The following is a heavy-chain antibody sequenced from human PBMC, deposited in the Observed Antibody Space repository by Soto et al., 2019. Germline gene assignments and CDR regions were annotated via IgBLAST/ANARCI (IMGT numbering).Heavy chain of an antibody. Sequence: QVQLQESGPGLVKPSQTLSLTCTVSGGSISSGGYYWSWIRQHPGKGLEWIGYIYYSGSTYYNPSLKSXXTXSVXTSKNQFSLKLSSVTAADTAVYYCARARSGSPYNRWGQGTLVTVSS. CDR3: ARARSGSPYNR. D-gene: IGHD1-26*01. CDR2: IYYSGST. J-gene: IGHJ4*02. CDR1: GGSISSGGYY. V-gene: IGHV4-31*03.